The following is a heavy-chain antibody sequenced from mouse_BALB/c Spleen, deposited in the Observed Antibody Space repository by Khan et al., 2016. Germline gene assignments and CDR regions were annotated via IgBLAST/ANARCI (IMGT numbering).Heavy chain of an antibody. V-gene: IGHV9-3*02. CDR2: INTNTGEP. J-gene: IGHJ3*01. CDR3: ARSYFGYDRYAY. D-gene: IGHD2-14*01. Sequence: QIQLVQSGPELKKPGETVKISCKASGYTFTNYGMNWVKQTPGKGLKWMGWINTNTGEPTYAEEFKGRFAFSLETSASTAYLQINNLKNEDTATYFCARSYFGYDRYAYWGQGTLVTVST. CDR1: GYTFTNYG.